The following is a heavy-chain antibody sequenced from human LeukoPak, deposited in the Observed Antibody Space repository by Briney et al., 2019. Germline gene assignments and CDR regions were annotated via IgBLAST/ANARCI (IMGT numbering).Heavy chain of an antibody. V-gene: IGHV4-34*01. CDR3: ASAVRWFGELTSNWFDP. CDR1: GGSISSYY. J-gene: IGHJ5*02. D-gene: IGHD3-10*01. CDR2: INHSGST. Sequence: SETLSLTCTVSGGSISSYYWSWIRQPPGKGLEWIGEINHSGSTNYNPSLKSRVTISVDTSKNQFSLKLSSVTAADTAVYYCASAVRWFGELTSNWFDPWGQGTLVTVSS.